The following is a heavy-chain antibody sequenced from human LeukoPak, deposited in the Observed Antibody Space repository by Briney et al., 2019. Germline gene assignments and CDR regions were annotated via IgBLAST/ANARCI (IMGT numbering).Heavy chain of an antibody. CDR2: ISYDGSNK. J-gene: IGHJ6*02. V-gene: IGHV3-30*03. CDR3: ARGLHYDILTVYYYYGMDV. CDR1: GFTFSSYG. Sequence: GGSLRLSCAASGFTFSSYGMHWVRQAPGKGLEWVAVISYDGSNKYYADSVKGRFTISRDNSKNTLYLQMNSLRSDDTAVYYCARGLHYDILTVYYYYGMDVWGQGTTVTVSS. D-gene: IGHD3-9*01.